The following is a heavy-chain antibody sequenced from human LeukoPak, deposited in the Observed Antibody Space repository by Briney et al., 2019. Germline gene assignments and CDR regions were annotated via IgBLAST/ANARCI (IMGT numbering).Heavy chain of an antibody. CDR2: ISGSGGST. D-gene: IGHD3-22*01. Sequence: GGSLRLSCAASGFTFSSYAMSWVRQAPGKGLEWVSAISGSGGSTYYADSVKGRFTISRDNSKNTLYLQMNSLRAEDTAVYYCAKSANYYDSSGYYPLDAFDIWGQGTMVTVSS. CDR3: AKSANYYDSSGYYPLDAFDI. J-gene: IGHJ3*02. V-gene: IGHV3-23*01. CDR1: GFTFSSYA.